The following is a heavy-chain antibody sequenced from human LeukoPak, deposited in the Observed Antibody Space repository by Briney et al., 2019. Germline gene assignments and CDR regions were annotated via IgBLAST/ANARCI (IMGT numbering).Heavy chain of an antibody. V-gene: IGHV4-31*03. CDR1: GGSISSGGYY. CDR2: IYYSGST. Sequence: SQTLPLTCTVSGGSISSGGYYWSWIRQHPGKGLEWIGYIYYSGSTYYNPSLKSRVTISVDTSKNQFSLKLSSVTAADTAVYYCARDRGINSGYEIDYWGQGTLVTVSS. D-gene: IGHD5-12*01. J-gene: IGHJ4*02. CDR3: ARDRGINSGYEIDY.